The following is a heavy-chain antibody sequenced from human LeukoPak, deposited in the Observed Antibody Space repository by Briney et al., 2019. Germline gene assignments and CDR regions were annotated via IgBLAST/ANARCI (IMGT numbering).Heavy chain of an antibody. V-gene: IGHV3-9*01. CDR2: ISWNSDSI. Sequence: GGSLRLSCAASGFTFDDYAMHWVRQSPGKGLEWVSGISWNSDSIGYADYVKGRFTISRDNAKNSLYLQMNSLRAEDTALYYCAKAPGSEKYYFDYWGQGTLVTVSS. CDR3: AKAPGSEKYYFDY. D-gene: IGHD3-10*01. CDR1: GFTFDDYA. J-gene: IGHJ4*02.